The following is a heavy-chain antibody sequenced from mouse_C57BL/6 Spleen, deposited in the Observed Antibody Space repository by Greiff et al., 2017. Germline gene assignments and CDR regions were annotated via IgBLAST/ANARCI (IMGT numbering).Heavy chain of an antibody. Sequence: DVMLVESGGGLVKPGGSLKLSCAASGFTFSDYGMHWVRQAPETGLEWVAYISSGSSTIYYADTVKGRFTISRDNAKNTLFLQMTRLRSEDTAMYYCARQEGYAMDYWGQGTTVTVSS. CDR3: ARQEGYAMDY. V-gene: IGHV5-17*01. CDR1: GFTFSDYG. CDR2: ISSGSSTI. J-gene: IGHJ4*01.